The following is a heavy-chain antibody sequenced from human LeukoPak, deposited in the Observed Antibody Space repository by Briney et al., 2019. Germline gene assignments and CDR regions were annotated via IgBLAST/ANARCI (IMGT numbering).Heavy chain of an antibody. CDR1: GGSISSYY. V-gene: IGHV4-59*12. D-gene: IGHD1-26*01. CDR2: IYYSGST. J-gene: IGHJ4*02. CDR3: ARERQVGAMDY. Sequence: SETLSLTCTVSGGSISSYYWSWIRQPPGKGLEWIGYIYYSGSTNYNPSLKSRVTISVDTSKNQFSLKLSSVTAADTAVYYCARERQVGAMDYWGQGTLVTVSS.